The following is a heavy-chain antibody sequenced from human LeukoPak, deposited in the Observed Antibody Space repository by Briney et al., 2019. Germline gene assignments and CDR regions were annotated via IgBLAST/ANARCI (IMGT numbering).Heavy chain of an antibody. D-gene: IGHD1-7*01. J-gene: IGHJ4*02. Sequence: HPSETLSLTCTVSGGSISSSSYSWSWIRQPPGKGLEWIGYIYHSGSTYYNPSLKSRVTISVDRSKNQFSLKLSSVTAADTAVYYCAREGAGTTFDYWGQGTLVTVSS. V-gene: IGHV4-30-2*01. CDR1: GGSISSSSYS. CDR2: IYHSGST. CDR3: AREGAGTTFDY.